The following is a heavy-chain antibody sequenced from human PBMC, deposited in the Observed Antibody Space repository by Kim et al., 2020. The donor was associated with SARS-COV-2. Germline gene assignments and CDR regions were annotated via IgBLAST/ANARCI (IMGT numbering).Heavy chain of an antibody. D-gene: IGHD6-19*01. CDR3: ARDRLIAVAGRRYYYYYGMDV. V-gene: IGHV4-4*02. CDR1: GGSISSSNW. Sequence: SETLSLTCAVSGGSISSSNWWSWVRQPPGKGLEWIGEIYHSGSTNYNPSLKSRVTISVDKSKNQFSLKLSSVTAADTAVYYCARDRLIAVAGRRYYYYYGMDVWGQGTTVTVSS. CDR2: IYHSGST. J-gene: IGHJ6*02.